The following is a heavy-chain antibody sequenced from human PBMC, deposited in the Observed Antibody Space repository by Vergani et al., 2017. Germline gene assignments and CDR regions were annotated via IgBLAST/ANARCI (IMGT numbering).Heavy chain of an antibody. CDR2: IIPIFGTA. CDR1: GGTFSSYA. CDR3: ASSKVVPSVYYYYGMDD. V-gene: IGHV1-69*12. D-gene: IGHD2-2*01. Sequence: QVQLVQSGAEVKKPGSSVKFSCKASGGTFSSYAISWVRQAPGQGLEWLGGIIPIFGTANYAQKFQGIVTITADESTSTPYMELSSLRSEDTAVHYCASSKVVPSVYYYYGMDDWGQGTTVTVSS. J-gene: IGHJ6*02.